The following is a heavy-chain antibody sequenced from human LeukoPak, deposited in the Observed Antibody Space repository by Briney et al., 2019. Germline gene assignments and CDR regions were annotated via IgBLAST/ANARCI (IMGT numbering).Heavy chain of an antibody. J-gene: IGHJ3*02. CDR2: ISYDGSKK. Sequence: GGSLRLSCAASGFTFSSYAMHWVRRAPGKGLEWMAVISYDGSKKYYADSVKGRFTISRDNSKNTLYLQMNSLRAEDTAVYYCAREVVVTNDAFDIWGQGKMVTVSS. CDR1: GFTFSSYA. CDR3: AREVVVTNDAFDI. D-gene: IGHD3-22*01. V-gene: IGHV3-30-3*01.